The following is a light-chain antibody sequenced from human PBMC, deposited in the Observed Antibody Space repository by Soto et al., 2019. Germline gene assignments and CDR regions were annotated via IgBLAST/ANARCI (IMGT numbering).Light chain of an antibody. CDR1: SSDIGTYDY. V-gene: IGLV2-14*01. CDR3: NSYTRDSTWV. CDR2: EVT. J-gene: IGLJ3*02. Sequence: QSALTQPASVSGSPGQSIAISCAGTSSDIGTYDYVSWYQQLPGKAPKVLIYEVTYRPSGVSNRFSGSKSGNTASLTISGLQAEDEADYYCNSYTRDSTWVFGGGTKVTVL.